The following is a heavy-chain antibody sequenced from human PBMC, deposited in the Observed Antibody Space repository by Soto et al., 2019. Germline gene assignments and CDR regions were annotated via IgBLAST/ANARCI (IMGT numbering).Heavy chain of an antibody. Sequence: QGQLVQSGAEVKKPGASVNVSCKASGYTSSIYGISWVRQAPGQGLEWMAWISGYNGNIKYAQKFQGRVTVATNTTTTGAYMELRSLPSDDTAVYYCARDVRGGTYPWFFDLWGRGTLVTVSS. CDR1: GYTSSIYG. V-gene: IGHV1-18*04. J-gene: IGHJ2*01. D-gene: IGHD1-26*01. CDR2: ISGYNGNI. CDR3: ARDVRGGTYPWFFDL.